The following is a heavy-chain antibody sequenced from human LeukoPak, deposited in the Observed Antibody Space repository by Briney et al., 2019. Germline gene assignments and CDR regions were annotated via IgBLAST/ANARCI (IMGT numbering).Heavy chain of an antibody. V-gene: IGHV1-69*05. CDR2: IIPIFGTA. Sequence: ASVKVSCKAFGGSFISEAISWVRQAPGQGLEWMGGIIPIFGTANYAQKFQGRVTIPTDESTSTAYMEVSSQRSEDTAVYYCGKKAGDCGGGSCYSIDYWGQGTLVTVSS. J-gene: IGHJ4*02. CDR1: GGSFISEA. D-gene: IGHD2-15*01. CDR3: GKKAGDCGGGSCYSIDY.